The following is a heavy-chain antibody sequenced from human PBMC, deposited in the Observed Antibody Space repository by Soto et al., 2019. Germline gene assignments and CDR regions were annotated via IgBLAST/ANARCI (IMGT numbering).Heavy chain of an antibody. D-gene: IGHD1-26*01. CDR3: AKAAGGSYLDWCDH. CDR2: IIPIFGTA. J-gene: IGHJ5*02. CDR1: AGTFSSYA. Sequence: QVQLVQSVAEVKNPGSSVKVSCKPSAGTFSSYAISWVRQAHGQGLEWMGGIIPIFGTANYAQKFQGRVKITADESTSTAYMELSSLRSEDTAVYYCAKAAGGSYLDWCDHWGKGTLVTVSS. V-gene: IGHV1-69*01.